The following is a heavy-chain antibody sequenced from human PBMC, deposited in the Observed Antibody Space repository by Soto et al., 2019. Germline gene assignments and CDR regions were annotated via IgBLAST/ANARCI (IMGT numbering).Heavy chain of an antibody. Sequence: ASVKVSCKASGGTFGSYAINWVRQAPGQGLEWMGGIIPIFGTADYAQKFQGRVTIIADESTSTAYMELSSLRSEDTAVYYCARSPRGQDYYYGMDVWGQGTTVTVSS. CDR2: IIPIFGTA. CDR3: ARSPRGQDYYYGMDV. V-gene: IGHV1-69*13. J-gene: IGHJ6*02. CDR1: GGTFGSYA. D-gene: IGHD5-12*01.